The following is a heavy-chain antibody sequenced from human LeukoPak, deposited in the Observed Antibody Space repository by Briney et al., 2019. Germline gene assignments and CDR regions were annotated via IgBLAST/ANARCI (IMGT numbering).Heavy chain of an antibody. CDR2: ISYDGSNK. CDR1: GFTFSGYP. Sequence: GGSLRLSCAASGFTFSGYPIHWVRQAPGKGLEWVAVISYDGSNKYYADSVKGRFTISRDNSKNTLYLQMNSLRAEDTAVYYCATVLNSLYYYGMDVWGQGSTVTVSS. V-gene: IGHV3-30-3*01. D-gene: IGHD4-23*01. CDR3: ATVLNSLYYYGMDV. J-gene: IGHJ6*02.